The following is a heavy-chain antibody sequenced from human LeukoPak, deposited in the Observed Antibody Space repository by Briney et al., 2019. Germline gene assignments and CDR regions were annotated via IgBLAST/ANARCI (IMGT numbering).Heavy chain of an antibody. J-gene: IGHJ6*03. CDR2: IKQDGSEK. Sequence: QPGGSLRLSCAASGFTFSSYWMSWVRQAPGKGLEWVANIKQDGSEKYYVDSVKGRFTISRDNAKNSLYLQMNSLRAEDTAVYYCARAYYDFWSGYGYYMDVWGKGTTVTVSS. CDR3: ARAYYDFWSGYGYYMDV. CDR1: GFTFSSYW. D-gene: IGHD3-3*01. V-gene: IGHV3-7*01.